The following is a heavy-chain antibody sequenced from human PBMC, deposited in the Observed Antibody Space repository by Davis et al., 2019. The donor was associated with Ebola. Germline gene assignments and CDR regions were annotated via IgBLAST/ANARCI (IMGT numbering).Heavy chain of an antibody. V-gene: IGHV4-34*01. Sequence: MPSETLSLTCAVYGGSFSGYYWSWIRQPPGKGLEWIGEIYHSGSTNYNPSLKSRVTISVDKSKNQFSLKLSSVTAADTAVYYCARATPYSSSWQPRNYYFDYWGQGTLVTVSS. CDR1: GGSFSGYY. D-gene: IGHD6-13*01. J-gene: IGHJ4*02. CDR3: ARATPYSSSWQPRNYYFDY. CDR2: IYHSGST.